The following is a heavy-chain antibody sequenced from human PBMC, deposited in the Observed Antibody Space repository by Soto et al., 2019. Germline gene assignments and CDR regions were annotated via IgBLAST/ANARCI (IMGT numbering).Heavy chain of an antibody. CDR2: IYYRGNT. CDR1: GDSINSDNYY. J-gene: IGHJ4*02. Sequence: QLQLQESGPGLVKPSETLSLTCSVSGDSINSDNYYWGWIRQPPGKGLEWIGSIYYRGNTYYNPSLKTRVTIYIDKSKSQFSLKLNSVTAADSAVYFCARLAGLATISYYFDYWGQGTLVTVSS. V-gene: IGHV4-39*01. CDR3: ARLAGLATISYYFDY. D-gene: IGHD3-9*01.